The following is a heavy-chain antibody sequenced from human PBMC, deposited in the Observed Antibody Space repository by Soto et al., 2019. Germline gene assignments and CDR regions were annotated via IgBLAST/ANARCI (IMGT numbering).Heavy chain of an antibody. V-gene: IGHV4-4*02. Sequence: QVQLQESGPGLVKPSGTLSLTCAVSGGSISSSNWWSWVRQPPGKGLVWIGEIYHSGITNYNPSLSIGVTISVDKSKNQFSLKLSSVTAADTAVYYCARDGGYSSGWYAYWGQGTLVTVSS. J-gene: IGHJ4*02. CDR2: IYHSGIT. D-gene: IGHD6-19*01. CDR3: ARDGGYSSGWYAY. CDR1: GGSISSSNW.